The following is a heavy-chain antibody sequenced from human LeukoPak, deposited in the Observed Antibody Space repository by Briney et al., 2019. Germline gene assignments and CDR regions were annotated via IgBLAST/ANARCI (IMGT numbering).Heavy chain of an antibody. D-gene: IGHD2-15*01. CDR3: AREDGYCSGGDCYSYFDS. V-gene: IGHV3-7*01. CDR1: GFTFSHYW. J-gene: IGHJ4*02. Sequence: GGSLRLSCAASGFTFSHYWMSWVRQAPGKGLEWVAYIKKTGSETYYVDSVKGRFTITRDNTRNSLFLQMYNLRVEDTAVYFCAREDGYCSGGDCYSYFDSWGQGTLVTVSS. CDR2: IKKTGSET.